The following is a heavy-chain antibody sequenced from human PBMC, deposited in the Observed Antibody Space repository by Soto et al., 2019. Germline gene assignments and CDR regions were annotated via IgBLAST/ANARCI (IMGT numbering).Heavy chain of an antibody. J-gene: IGHJ6*03. Sequence: QVQLVQSGAEVKKPGASVKVSCKASGYTFTSHGISWVRQAPGQGLEWMGWISANNGDTNYAQKFQGRVTVTTDTSTSTGYMELRSLRSDDTAVYYCARFVRASNIDYYLYIHVCGKWTTVTVSS. V-gene: IGHV1-18*01. CDR2: ISANNGDT. CDR1: GYTFTSHG. CDR3: ARFVRASNIDYYLYIHV. D-gene: IGHD3-10*01.